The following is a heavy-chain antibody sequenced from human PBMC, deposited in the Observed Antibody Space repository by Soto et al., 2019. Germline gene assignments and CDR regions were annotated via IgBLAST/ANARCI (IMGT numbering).Heavy chain of an antibody. D-gene: IGHD3-22*01. CDR3: ARDYYYDSSGYYYYYGMDV. V-gene: IGHV4-59*01. CDR1: GGSISSYY. Sequence: SETLSLTCTVSGGSISSYYWSWIRQPPGKGLEWIGYIYYSGSTNYNPSLKSRVTISVDTSKNQFSLKLSSVTAADTAVYYCARDYYYDSSGYYYYYGMDVWGQGTTVTVSS. CDR2: IYYSGST. J-gene: IGHJ6*02.